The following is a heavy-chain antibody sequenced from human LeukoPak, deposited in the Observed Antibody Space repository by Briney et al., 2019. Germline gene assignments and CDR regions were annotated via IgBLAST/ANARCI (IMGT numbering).Heavy chain of an antibody. CDR3: AKDDCTSTNCPAGFDP. Sequence: GGSLRLSCAASGFTFKNYPMSWIRQSPGKGLEWVSGINGGNTYYADSVKGRFTISRDNSKNTLYLQMSSLRVEDTAVYYCAKDDCTSTNCPAGFDPWGQGTLVSVSS. V-gene: IGHV3-23*01. J-gene: IGHJ5*02. CDR1: GFTFKNYP. D-gene: IGHD2-2*01. CDR2: INGGNT.